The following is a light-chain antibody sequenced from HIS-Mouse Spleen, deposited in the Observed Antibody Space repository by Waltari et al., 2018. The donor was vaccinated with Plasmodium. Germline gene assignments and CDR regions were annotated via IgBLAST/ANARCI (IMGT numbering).Light chain of an antibody. CDR2: QDS. CDR3: QAWDSSTVV. Sequence: SYELTQPPSVSVSPGQTASIPCSGDKLGDKYACWSQQKPGQSPVRVIYQDSKRPSGIPERFSGSNSGNTATLTISGTQAMDEADYYCQAWDSSTVVFGGGTKLTVL. CDR1: KLGDKY. J-gene: IGLJ2*01. V-gene: IGLV3-1*01.